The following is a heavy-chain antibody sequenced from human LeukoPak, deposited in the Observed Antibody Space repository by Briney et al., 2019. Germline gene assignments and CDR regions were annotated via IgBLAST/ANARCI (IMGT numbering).Heavy chain of an antibody. CDR3: ARGRITMIVGVNSHYSYMDV. J-gene: IGHJ6*03. Sequence: KASETLSLTCAVYGGSFSGYNWTWIRQPPGKGLEWIGEINHSGSTNYNPSLKSRVTISVDTSKNQFFLKLTSVTAADTAVYYCARGRITMIVGVNSHYSYMDVWGKGTTVTVS. V-gene: IGHV4-34*01. D-gene: IGHD3-22*01. CDR2: INHSGST. CDR1: GGSFSGYN.